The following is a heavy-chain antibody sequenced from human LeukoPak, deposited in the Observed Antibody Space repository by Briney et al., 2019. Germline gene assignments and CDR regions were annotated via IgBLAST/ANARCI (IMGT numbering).Heavy chain of an antibody. CDR2: IYTSGST. CDR1: GGSISSYH. V-gene: IGHV4-4*07. J-gene: IGHJ1*01. D-gene: IGHD3-16*02. Sequence: ASETLSLTCTVSGGSISSYHWSWIRQPAGKGLEWIGRIYTSGSTNYNPSLKSRVTMSVDTSKNQFSLKLSSVTAADTAVYYCASSYLGELSFWFQHWGQGTLVTVSS. CDR3: ASSYLGELSFWFQH.